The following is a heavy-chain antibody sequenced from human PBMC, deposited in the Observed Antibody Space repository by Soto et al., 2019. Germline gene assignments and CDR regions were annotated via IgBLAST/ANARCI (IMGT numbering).Heavy chain of an antibody. CDR1: GGSISSGDYY. CDR3: ARMRPTGWHDYYYYGMDV. CDR2: IYYSGST. J-gene: IGHJ6*02. Sequence: PSETLSLTCTVSGGSISSGDYYWSWIRQPPGKGLEWIGYIYYSGSTYQNPSLKSRVTISVDTSKNQFSLRLTSMTTADTAVYYCARMRPTGWHDYYYYGMDVWGQGTTVTVSS. V-gene: IGHV4-30-4*02. D-gene: IGHD6-19*01.